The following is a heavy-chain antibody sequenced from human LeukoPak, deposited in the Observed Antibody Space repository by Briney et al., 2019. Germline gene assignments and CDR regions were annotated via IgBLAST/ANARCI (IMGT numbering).Heavy chain of an antibody. J-gene: IGHJ3*02. CDR3: ARFCTNPVGHNHAFDI. V-gene: IGHV4-34*01. D-gene: IGHD2-2*01. CDR1: GGSFSNYY. Sequence: NASETLSLTCAVYGGSFSNYYWSWIRQPPGKGLEWIGEINHSGSTNYNPSLKSRVTISVDTSKNQFSLKLSSVTAADTAVYYCARFCTNPVGHNHAFDIWGQGTMVTVSS. CDR2: INHSGST.